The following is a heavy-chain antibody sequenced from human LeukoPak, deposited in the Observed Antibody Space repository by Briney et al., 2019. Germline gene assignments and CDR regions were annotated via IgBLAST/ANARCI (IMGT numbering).Heavy chain of an antibody. Sequence: GGSLRLSCAASGFTFSSYGMHWVRQAPGKGLEWVALISHDGSDKYYADSVRGRFTISRDNSKNTLYLQMNSLRAEDTPVYYCAKGLNPQWFNDAFDIWGQGTMVTVSS. J-gene: IGHJ3*02. CDR3: AKGLNPQWFNDAFDI. CDR1: GFTFSSYG. D-gene: IGHD3-22*01. CDR2: ISHDGSDK. V-gene: IGHV3-30*18.